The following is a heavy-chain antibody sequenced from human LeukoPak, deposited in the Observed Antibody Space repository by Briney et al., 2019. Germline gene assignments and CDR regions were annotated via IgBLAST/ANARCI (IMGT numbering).Heavy chain of an antibody. J-gene: IGHJ3*02. CDR1: GFTFSSYE. CDR2: ISSSGSTI. V-gene: IGHV3-48*03. Sequence: GGSLRLSCAASGFTFSSYEMNWVRQAPGKGLEWVSYISSSGSTIYYADSVKGRFTISRDNAKNSLYLQMNSLRAEDTAVYYCARASYDSSGYYYSFDAFDIWGQGTMVTVSS. CDR3: ARASYDSSGYYYSFDAFDI. D-gene: IGHD3-22*01.